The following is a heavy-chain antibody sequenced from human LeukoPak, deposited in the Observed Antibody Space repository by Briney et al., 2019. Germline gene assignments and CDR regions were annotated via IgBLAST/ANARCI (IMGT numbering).Heavy chain of an antibody. V-gene: IGHV4-4*07. CDR2: IYASGTT. Sequence: PSETLSFTCTGSGASISTFSWNWIRQPAGKGLVWIGRIYASGTTNYNRSLKSRVTLSVDTSENQFSLKMTSVTAADTAIYYCARDYYDTSGHYPFDYWGQGTLVTVSS. J-gene: IGHJ4*02. CDR3: ARDYYDTSGHYPFDY. D-gene: IGHD3-22*01. CDR1: GASISTFS.